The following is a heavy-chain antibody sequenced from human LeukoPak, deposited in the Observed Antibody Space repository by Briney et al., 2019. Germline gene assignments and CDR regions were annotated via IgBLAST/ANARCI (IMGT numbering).Heavy chain of an antibody. CDR1: GFPFHNYW. J-gene: IGHJ4*02. Sequence: GGSLRLSCAASGFPFHNYWMTWVRQAPGKGLEWVANINQDENEKYYLDSVKGRFTISRDNAETSLFLQMTGLRVEDTAIYYCARGLYGSGRRSLMAHWGPGTLVAVSS. D-gene: IGHD3-10*01. V-gene: IGHV3-7*01. CDR3: ARGLYGSGRRSLMAH. CDR2: INQDENEK.